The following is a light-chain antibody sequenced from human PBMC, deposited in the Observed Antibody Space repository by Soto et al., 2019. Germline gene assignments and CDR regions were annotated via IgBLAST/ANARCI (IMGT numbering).Light chain of an antibody. CDR2: AAS. V-gene: IGKV1-39*01. CDR3: QQSYSTPPT. J-gene: IGKJ4*01. Sequence: DIQMTQSPSSLSASVGDRVTITCRPSQSISSYLNWYQQKQGKAPKLLIYAASSLQSGVPSRFSGSGSGTDFTLTISSLQREDFATYYCQQSYSTPPTFGGGTKVEIK. CDR1: QSISSY.